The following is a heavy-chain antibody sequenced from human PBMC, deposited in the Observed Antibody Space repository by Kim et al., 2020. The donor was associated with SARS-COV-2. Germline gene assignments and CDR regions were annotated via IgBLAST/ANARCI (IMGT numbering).Heavy chain of an antibody. D-gene: IGHD2-2*02. J-gene: IGHJ4*02. CDR3: ARVRGGRGHCSSTSCYRGGMDY. CDR2: IIPIFGTA. V-gene: IGHV1-69*13. CDR1: GGTISSYA. Sequence: SVKVSCKASGGTISSYAISWVRQAPGQGLEWMGGIIPIFGTANYAQKFQGRVTITADESTSTAYMELSSLRSEDTAVYYCARVRGGRGHCSSTSCYRGGMDYWGQGTLVTVSS.